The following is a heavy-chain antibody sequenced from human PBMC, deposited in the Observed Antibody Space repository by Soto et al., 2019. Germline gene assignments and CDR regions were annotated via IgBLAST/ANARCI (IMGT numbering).Heavy chain of an antibody. Sequence: QVQLQESGPGLVKPSETLSLTCTVSGGSISSYYWSWIRQPPGKGLEWIGYIYYSGSTNYNPSLKSRVTISLDTSKNQCSLKLSSVTAADTAVYYCARDEAAQGLTAGPSVFDIWGKGTMVTVSS. CDR1: GGSISSYY. V-gene: IGHV4-59*01. CDR3: ARDEAAQGLTAGPSVFDI. D-gene: IGHD6-25*01. J-gene: IGHJ3*02. CDR2: IYYSGST.